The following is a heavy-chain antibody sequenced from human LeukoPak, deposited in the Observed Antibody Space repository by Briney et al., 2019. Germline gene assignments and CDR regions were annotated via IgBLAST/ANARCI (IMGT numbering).Heavy chain of an antibody. CDR3: ARSGAPTPDY. D-gene: IGHD2-15*01. V-gene: IGHV3-74*01. Sequence: PGGSLRLSCAASGFTFSSYWMHWVRQAPGKGLVWVSRIDSDGSSTIYADSVKGRFTISRDNAKNTLNLQMNSLRAEDTALYYCARSGAPTPDYWGQGTLVTVSS. J-gene: IGHJ4*02. CDR1: GFTFSSYW. CDR2: IDSDGSST.